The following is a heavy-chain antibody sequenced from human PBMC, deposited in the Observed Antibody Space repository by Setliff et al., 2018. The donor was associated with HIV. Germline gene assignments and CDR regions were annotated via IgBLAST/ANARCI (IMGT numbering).Heavy chain of an antibody. J-gene: IGHJ4*02. CDR1: GFTSSSYA. D-gene: IGHD1-7*01. Sequence: HPGGSLRLSCAASGFTSSSYAMHWVRQAPGKGLEWVAVISYDGSNKYYADSVKGRFTISRDNSKNTLYLQMNSLRAEDTAVYYCAKDARWNYVGFDYWGQGTLVTVSS. V-gene: IGHV3-30*01. CDR3: AKDARWNYVGFDY. CDR2: ISYDGSNK.